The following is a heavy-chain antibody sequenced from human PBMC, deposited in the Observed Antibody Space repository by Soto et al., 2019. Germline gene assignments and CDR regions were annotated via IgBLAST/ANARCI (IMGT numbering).Heavy chain of an antibody. CDR1: GYSFTSYW. D-gene: IGHD3-9*01. J-gene: IGHJ6*02. CDR2: IDPSDSYT. CDR3: ARHSGDYDILMPYYYGMDV. V-gene: IGHV5-10-1*01. Sequence: PGESLKISCKGSGYSFTSYWISWVRQMPGKGLEWMGRIDPSDSYTNYSPSFQGHVTISADKSISTAYLQWSSLKASDTAMYYCARHSGDYDILMPYYYGMDVWGQGTTVTVSS.